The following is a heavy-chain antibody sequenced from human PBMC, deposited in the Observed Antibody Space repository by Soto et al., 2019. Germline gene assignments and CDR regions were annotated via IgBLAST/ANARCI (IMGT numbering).Heavy chain of an antibody. V-gene: IGHV3-30-3*01. CDR1: GFTFRTYA. D-gene: IGHD3-16*01. CDR3: ASAGGEDGTPNWFDP. Sequence: QAQLEESGGGVVQPGGSLRLSCAASGFTFRTYAMHWVRQAPGNGLEWVAVISYDGNNKYYADSVKGRFTVSRDNSKNPLYVQMNSLTVADTAVYYCASAGGEDGTPNWFDPWGQGPLVTVSS. CDR2: ISYDGNNK. J-gene: IGHJ5*02.